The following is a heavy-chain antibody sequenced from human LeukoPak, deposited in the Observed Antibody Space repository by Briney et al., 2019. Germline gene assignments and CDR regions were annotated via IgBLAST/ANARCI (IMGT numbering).Heavy chain of an antibody. CDR2: INKDGSEK. V-gene: IGHV3-7*01. CDR1: GMNNYW. D-gene: IGHD3-16*01. J-gene: IGHJ4*02. CDR3: ATDLNWVSH. Sequence: GESLRLSCIGSGMNNYWMTWVRQAPGTGLESVANINKDGSEKYYLDSVKVRITISRDNIKNSVFLQINSLRPEDTGIYYCATDLNWVSHWGQGTLVTVSS.